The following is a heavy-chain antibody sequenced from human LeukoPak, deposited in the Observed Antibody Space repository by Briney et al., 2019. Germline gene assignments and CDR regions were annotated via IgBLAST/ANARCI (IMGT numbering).Heavy chain of an antibody. Sequence: KASETLSLTCTVSGGSISSSSYYWGWIRQPPGKGLEWIGSIYYSGSTYYNPSLKSRVTISVDTSKNQFSLKLSSVTAADTAVYYCARGRLSSGHYHRPGGFDPWGQGTLVTVSS. D-gene: IGHD3-22*01. J-gene: IGHJ5*02. CDR1: GGSISSSSYY. CDR3: ARGRLSSGHYHRPGGFDP. CDR2: IYYSGST. V-gene: IGHV4-39*07.